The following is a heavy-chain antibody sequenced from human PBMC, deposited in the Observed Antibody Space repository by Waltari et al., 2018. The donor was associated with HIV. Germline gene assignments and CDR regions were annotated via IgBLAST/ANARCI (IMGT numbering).Heavy chain of an antibody. V-gene: IGHV3-48*04. Sequence: EVQVVESGGGLVQPGGSLSLSCAAYGFTFCSFGLNLVHQAPGKGLEWVSYISGTNSTIYYGDSMKGRFTISRDNAKNALYLQMNSLRVEDTAVYYCTRCGGDGRYGMDVWGQGTTVTVSS. CDR3: TRCGGDGRYGMDV. CDR1: GFTFCSFG. J-gene: IGHJ6*02. CDR2: ISGTNSTI. D-gene: IGHD2-21*02.